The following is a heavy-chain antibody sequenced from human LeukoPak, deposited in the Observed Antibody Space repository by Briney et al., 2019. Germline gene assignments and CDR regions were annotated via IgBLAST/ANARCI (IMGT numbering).Heavy chain of an antibody. CDR3: ARGGRDGYNNPYYYYMDV. Sequence: ASVKVSCKASGGTFSSYAISWVRQAPGQGLEWMGGIIPIFGTANYAQKFQGRVTITADESTSTAYMELSSLRSEDTAVYYCARGGRDGYNNPYYYYMDVWGKGTTVTVSS. V-gene: IGHV1-69*01. CDR1: GGTFSSYA. CDR2: IIPIFGTA. J-gene: IGHJ6*03. D-gene: IGHD5-24*01.